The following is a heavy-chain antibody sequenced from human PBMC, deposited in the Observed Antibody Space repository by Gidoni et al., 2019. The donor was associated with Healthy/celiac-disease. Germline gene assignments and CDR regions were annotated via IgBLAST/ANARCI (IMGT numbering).Heavy chain of an antibody. V-gene: IGHV3-30*18. Sequence: QVQLVESGGGVVQPGRSLRLSCAASGFTFSSYGMHWVRQAPGKGREWVAVISYDGSNKYYADSVKGRFTISRDNSKNTLYLQMNSLRAEDTAVYYCAKGDSTNPNWGQGTLVTVSS. J-gene: IGHJ4*02. D-gene: IGHD2-2*01. CDR3: AKGDSTNPN. CDR1: GFTFSSYG. CDR2: ISYDGSNK.